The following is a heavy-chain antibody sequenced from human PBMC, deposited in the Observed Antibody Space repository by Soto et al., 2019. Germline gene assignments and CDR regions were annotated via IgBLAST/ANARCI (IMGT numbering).Heavy chain of an antibody. J-gene: IGHJ6*02. V-gene: IGHV3-21*01. CDR2: ISAGSDDI. CDR1: GFPFSGYS. D-gene: IGHD3-9*01. Sequence: EMQVAESGGGLVKPGGSLRLSCVVSGFPFSGYSMNWVRQAQGKGLEWVASISAGSDDIYYADSVKGRFTVYRDNAQNSVYLQMNSLRVEDTALYYCARVEGRYISSVGMDDWGQGTTVTVSS. CDR3: ARVEGRYISSVGMDD.